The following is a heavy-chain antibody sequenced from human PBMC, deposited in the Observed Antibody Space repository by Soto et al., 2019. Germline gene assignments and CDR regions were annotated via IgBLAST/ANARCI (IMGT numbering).Heavy chain of an antibody. CDR2: IWYDGSNK. CDR3: ARDYCSGGSCYAY. D-gene: IGHD2-15*01. J-gene: IGHJ4*02. V-gene: IGHV3-33*01. CDR1: GFTFSSYG. Sequence: QVQLVESGGGVVQPGRSLRLSCAASGFTFSSYGMHWVRQAPGKGLEWVAVIWYDGSNKYYADSVKGRFTSSRDNSKNTLYLQMNSLRAGDTAVYYCARDYCSGGSCYAYWGQGTLVTVSS.